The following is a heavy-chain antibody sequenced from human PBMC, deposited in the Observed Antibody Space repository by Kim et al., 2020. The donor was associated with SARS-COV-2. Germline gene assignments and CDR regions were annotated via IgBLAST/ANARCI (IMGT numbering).Heavy chain of an antibody. J-gene: IGHJ3*02. Sequence: ASVKVSCKASGYTFTSYYMHWVRQAPGQGLEWMGIINPSGGSTSYAQKFQGRVTMTRDTSTSTAYMELSSLRSEDTAVYYCARVPMVRGVIIDAFDIWGQGTMVTVSS. V-gene: IGHV1-46*01. CDR3: ARVPMVRGVIIDAFDI. D-gene: IGHD3-10*01. CDR1: GYTFTSYY. CDR2: INPSGGST.